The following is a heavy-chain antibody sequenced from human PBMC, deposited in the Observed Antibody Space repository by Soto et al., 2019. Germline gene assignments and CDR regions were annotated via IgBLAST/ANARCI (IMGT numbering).Heavy chain of an antibody. CDR1: GFTFSSYW. V-gene: IGHV3-7*01. Sequence: GGSLRLSCAASGFTFSSYWMSWVRQAPGKGLEWVANIKQDGSEKYYVDSVKGRFTISRDNAKHPLYLQINSLRAEDTAVYYCARFYYDSSGYLPSPYYYYYGMDVWGQGTTVTVSS. J-gene: IGHJ6*02. CDR3: ARFYYDSSGYLPSPYYYYYGMDV. CDR2: IKQDGSEK. D-gene: IGHD3-22*01.